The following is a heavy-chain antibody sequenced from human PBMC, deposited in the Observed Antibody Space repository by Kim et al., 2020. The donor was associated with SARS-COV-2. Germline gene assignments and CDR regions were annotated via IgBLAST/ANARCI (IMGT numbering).Heavy chain of an antibody. CDR2: ISISGTT. Sequence: SETLSLTCTVSGGSISNYYWSWIRQAPGKGLEWIGYISISGTTNYNPSLKSRATISLDTSKNQNSLNLSSVTAADTAVYYCARHGSGRVWSWLDPWGQGTLVTVSS. V-gene: IGHV4-59*08. CDR3: ARHGSGRVWSWLDP. CDR1: GGSISNYY. D-gene: IGHD3-10*01. J-gene: IGHJ5*02.